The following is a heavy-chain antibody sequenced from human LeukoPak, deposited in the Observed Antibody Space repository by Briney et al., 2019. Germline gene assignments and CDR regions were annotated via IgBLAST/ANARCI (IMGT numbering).Heavy chain of an antibody. J-gene: IGHJ4*02. Sequence: GASVKVSCKASGYIFTTYFMHWLRQAPGQGPERMGIINPRGGSTDYAQKFQDRITMTSDTSTSTVYMELKSLTSEDTAVYFCARVGTTGATADNWGQGTLVTVSS. CDR3: ARVGTTGATADN. D-gene: IGHD4-11*01. V-gene: IGHV1-46*01. CDR1: GYIFTTYF. CDR2: INPRGGST.